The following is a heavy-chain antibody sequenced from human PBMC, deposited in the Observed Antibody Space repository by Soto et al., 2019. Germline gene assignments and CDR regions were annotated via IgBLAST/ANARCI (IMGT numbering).Heavy chain of an antibody. V-gene: IGHV3-23*01. J-gene: IGHJ2*01. Sequence: EVQLLESGGGLVQPGGSLRLSCAASGFTFSSYAMSWVRQAPGKGLEWVSAIGGSGGSTYYADSVKGRFTISRDNSKNTLYQQMNSLRAEDTAVYYCAKDATYRPLDVVVVVAATPGWYFDLWGRGTLVTVSS. CDR3: AKDATYRPLDVVVVVAATPGWYFDL. CDR2: IGGSGGST. D-gene: IGHD2-15*01. CDR1: GFTFSSYA.